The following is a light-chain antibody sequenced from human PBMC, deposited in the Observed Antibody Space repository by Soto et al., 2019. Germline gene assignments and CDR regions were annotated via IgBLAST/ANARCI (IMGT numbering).Light chain of an antibody. Sequence: DIQMTQSPSSLSVSVGDRVTITCQASQDINKFLNWYQQKPGKAPKLLIYDASNLQTGVPSRFSGSGSGTDFTFTISSLQPEDIATYFCQQFDHLHTTFGQGTRLDIK. V-gene: IGKV1-33*01. J-gene: IGKJ5*01. CDR1: QDINKF. CDR3: QQFDHLHTT. CDR2: DAS.